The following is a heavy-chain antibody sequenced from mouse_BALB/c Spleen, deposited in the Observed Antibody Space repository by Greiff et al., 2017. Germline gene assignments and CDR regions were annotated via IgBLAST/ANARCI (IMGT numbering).Heavy chain of an antibody. D-gene: IGHD2-4*01. CDR3: ARGYYDYDADY. J-gene: IGHJ4*01. V-gene: IGHV14-3*02. Sequence: DVQLQESGAELVKPGASVKLSCTASGFNIKDTYMHWVKQRPEQGLEWIGRIDPANGNTKYDPKFQGKATITADTSSNTAYLQLSSLTSEDTAVYYCARGYYDYDADYWGQGTSVTVSS. CDR1: GFNIKDTY. CDR2: IDPANGNT.